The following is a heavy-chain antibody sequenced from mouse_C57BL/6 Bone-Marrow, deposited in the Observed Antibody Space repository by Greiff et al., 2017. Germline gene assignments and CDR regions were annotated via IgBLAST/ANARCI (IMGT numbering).Heavy chain of an antibody. V-gene: IGHV1-15*01. CDR2: IDPETGGT. CDR3: TRSNWYFDV. CDR1: GYTFTDYE. Sequence: QVQLKESGAELVRPGASVTLSCKASGYTFTDYEMHWVKQTPVHGLEWIGAIDPETGGTAYNQKFKGKAILTADKSSSTAYLELRSLTSEDSAVYYCTRSNWYFDVWGTGTTVTVSS. J-gene: IGHJ1*03. D-gene: IGHD1-1*01.